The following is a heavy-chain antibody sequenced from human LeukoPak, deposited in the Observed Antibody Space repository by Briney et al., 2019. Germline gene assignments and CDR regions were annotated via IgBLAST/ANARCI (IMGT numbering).Heavy chain of an antibody. CDR2: IWYDGSNK. Sequence: GRSLRLSCAASGFTFSSYGMHWVRQAPGKGLEWVAVIWYDGSNKYYADSVKGRFTISRDNSKNTLYLQMNSLRAEDTAVCYCASFLGGYSFFHWGQGTLVTVSS. CDR3: ASFLGGYSFFH. CDR1: GFTFSSYG. V-gene: IGHV3-33*01. D-gene: IGHD3-22*01. J-gene: IGHJ4*02.